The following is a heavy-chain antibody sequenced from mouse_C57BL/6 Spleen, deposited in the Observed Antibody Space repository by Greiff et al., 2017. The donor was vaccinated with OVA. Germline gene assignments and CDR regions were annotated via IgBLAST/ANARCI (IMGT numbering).Heavy chain of an antibody. J-gene: IGHJ4*01. CDR1: GYAFSSSW. CDR3: ARAVTTRGYAMDY. Sequence: QVQLQQSGPELVKPGASVKISCKASGYAFSSSWMNWVKQRPGKGLEWIGRIYPGDGDTNYNGKFKGKATLTADKSSSTAYMQLSSLTSEDSAVYVCARAVTTRGYAMDYWGQGTSVTVSS. V-gene: IGHV1-82*01. D-gene: IGHD2-2*01. CDR2: IYPGDGDT.